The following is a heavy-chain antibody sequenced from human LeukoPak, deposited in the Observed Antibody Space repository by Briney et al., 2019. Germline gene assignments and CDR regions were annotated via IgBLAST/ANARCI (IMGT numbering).Heavy chain of an antibody. V-gene: IGHV4-39*01. CDR1: GGSISSSSYN. J-gene: IGHJ5*02. CDR3: ARPPGIAAAWFDP. CDR2: IDNIGST. D-gene: IGHD6-13*01. Sequence: PSETLSLTCTVSGGSISSSSYNWAWFRQPPEKGLEWIGNIDNIGSTYYNPSLQSRVTISVDKSKDQFSLKLNSVTAADTAMYYCARPPGIAAAWFDPWGQGTLVTVSS.